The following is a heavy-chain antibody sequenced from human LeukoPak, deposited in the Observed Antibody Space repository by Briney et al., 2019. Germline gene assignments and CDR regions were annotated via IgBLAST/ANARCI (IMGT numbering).Heavy chain of an antibody. CDR1: GGSFSGYY. D-gene: IGHD4-17*01. CDR3: ARGTVTTRIFDY. J-gene: IGHJ4*02. V-gene: IGHV4-34*01. Sequence: PSETLSLTCAVYGGSFSGYYWSWIRQPPGKGLEWIGEINHSGSTNYNPSLKSRVTISVDTSKNQFPLKLSSVTAADTAVYYCARGTVTTRIFDYWGQGTLVTVSS. CDR2: INHSGST.